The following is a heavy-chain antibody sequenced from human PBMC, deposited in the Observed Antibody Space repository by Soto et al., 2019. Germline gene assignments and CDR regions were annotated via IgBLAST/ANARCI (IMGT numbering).Heavy chain of an antibody. J-gene: IGHJ4*02. CDR3: AKRRGAGGHFDY. V-gene: IGHV3-23*01. D-gene: IGHD2-15*01. CDR2: VSIGGST. CDR1: GFTFSSYA. Sequence: GGSLRLSCAASGFTFSSYAMGWVRQGSGKGLEWVAVVSIGGSTHYADSVRGRFTISRDNSKNTLSLQMNSLTAEDTAVYFCAKRRGAGGHFDYWGQGALVTVSS.